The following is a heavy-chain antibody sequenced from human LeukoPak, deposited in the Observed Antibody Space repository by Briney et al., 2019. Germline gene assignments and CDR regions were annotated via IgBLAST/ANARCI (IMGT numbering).Heavy chain of an antibody. D-gene: IGHD5-18*01. CDR2: ISYDGSNK. CDR3: AKDRYSYAYEYFDC. J-gene: IGHJ4*02. CDR1: GFTFSSYA. V-gene: IGHV3-30*04. Sequence: GSLRLSCAASGFTFSSYAMHWVRQAPGKGLEWVAVISYDGSNKYYADSVKGRFTISRDNSKNTLYLQMNSLRAEDTAVYYCAKDRYSYAYEYFDCWGQGTLVTVSS.